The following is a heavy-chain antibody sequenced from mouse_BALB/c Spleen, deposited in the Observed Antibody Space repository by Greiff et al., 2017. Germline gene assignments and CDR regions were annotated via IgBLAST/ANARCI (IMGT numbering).Heavy chain of an antibody. CDR1: GFTFSSYA. D-gene: IGHD1-1*01. V-gene: IGHV5-6-5*01. J-gene: IGHJ2*01. Sequence: EVNVVESGGGLVKPGGSLKLSCAASGFTFSSYAMSWVRQTPEKRLEWVASISSGGSTYYPDSVKGRFTISRDNARNILYLQMSSLRSEDTAMYYCARDSHYYGSSYHYFDYWGQGTTLTVSS. CDR2: ISSGGST. CDR3: ARDSHYYGSSYHYFDY.